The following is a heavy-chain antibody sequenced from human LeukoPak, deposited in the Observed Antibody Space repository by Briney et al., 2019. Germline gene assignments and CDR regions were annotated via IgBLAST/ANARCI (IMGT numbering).Heavy chain of an antibody. V-gene: IGHV4-59*07. CDR3: ASFLAHRSNDY. Sequence: SDTLSLTCSVSGVSMSSYYWSWIRQPTGKGLEWIGYVHYTGTTNYNASLKSRVAISLDTSKNQFSLKLSSVTAADTAVYYCASFLAHRSNDYWGQGTLVTVSS. J-gene: IGHJ4*02. D-gene: IGHD2/OR15-2a*01. CDR1: GVSMSSYY. CDR2: VHYTGTT.